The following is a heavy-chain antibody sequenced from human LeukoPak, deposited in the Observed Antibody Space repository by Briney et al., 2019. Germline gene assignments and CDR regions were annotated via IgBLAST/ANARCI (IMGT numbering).Heavy chain of an antibody. CDR1: GGSISSGDYY. Sequence: KASETLSLTCTVSGGSISSGDYYWSWIRQPPGKGLEWIGYIDYSGNSDYNPSLKSRVTISVDTSKNQFSLKLSSVTAADTAVYYCARHPARGFRVWGSYRDDAFDIWGQGTMVTVSS. V-gene: IGHV4-30-4*01. CDR2: IDYSGNS. D-gene: IGHD3-16*02. CDR3: ARHPARGFRVWGSYRDDAFDI. J-gene: IGHJ3*02.